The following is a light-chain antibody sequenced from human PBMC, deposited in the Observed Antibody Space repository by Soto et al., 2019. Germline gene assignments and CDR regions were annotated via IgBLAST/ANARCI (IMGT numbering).Light chain of an antibody. J-gene: IGKJ1*01. V-gene: IGKV3-15*01. CDR3: QQYNNWPWT. Sequence: EIVLTQSPGTLSLSPGERATLSCRASQSVSSYYLAWYQQKPGQAPRLLIYGASTRATGVPARFSGSGSGTEFTLTISSLQSEDFAVYYCQQYNNWPWTFGQGTKVDIK. CDR2: GAS. CDR1: QSVSSY.